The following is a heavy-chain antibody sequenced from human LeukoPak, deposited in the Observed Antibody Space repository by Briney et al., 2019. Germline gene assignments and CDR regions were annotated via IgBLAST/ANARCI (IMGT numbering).Heavy chain of an antibody. J-gene: IGHJ4*02. V-gene: IGHV1-2*02. CDR1: GYTFTGYY. CDR3: ARGFGLYDSSGYYNY. D-gene: IGHD3-22*01. CDR2: INPNSGGT. Sequence: ASVKVSCKASGYTFTGYYMHWVRQAPGQGLEWMGWINPNSGGTNYAQKFQGRVTMTRDTSISTAYMELSRLRSDDTAVYYCARGFGLYDSSGYYNYWGQGTLVTVSS.